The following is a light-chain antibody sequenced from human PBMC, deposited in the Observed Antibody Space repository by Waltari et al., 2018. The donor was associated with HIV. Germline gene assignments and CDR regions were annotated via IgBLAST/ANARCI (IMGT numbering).Light chain of an antibody. V-gene: IGKV3-11*01. J-gene: IGKJ2*01. Sequence: DIVFTHSPTTLSCSPGAGAPLPRSASQSASNYLAWYQQKPGQAPRLLFYDASNRATGIPARVSGGGAGTDFTLNISSLEPEDFAVYYGQQRSNWPGTFGEGTKLEIK. CDR1: QSASNY. CDR3: QQRSNWPGT. CDR2: DAS.